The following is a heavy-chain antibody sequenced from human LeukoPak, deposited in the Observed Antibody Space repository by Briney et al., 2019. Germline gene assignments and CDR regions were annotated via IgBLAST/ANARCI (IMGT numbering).Heavy chain of an antibody. CDR1: GFTFSSYG. CDR2: IRYDGSNK. Sequence: PGGSLRLSCAASGFTFSSYGMHWVRQAPGKGLEWVAFIRYDGSNKYYADSVKGRFTISRDNAKNSLYLQMNSLRAEDAAVYYCANSRYDSSGSYRIIGYWGQGTLVTVSS. V-gene: IGHV3-30*02. D-gene: IGHD3-22*01. J-gene: IGHJ4*02. CDR3: ANSRYDSSGSYRIIGY.